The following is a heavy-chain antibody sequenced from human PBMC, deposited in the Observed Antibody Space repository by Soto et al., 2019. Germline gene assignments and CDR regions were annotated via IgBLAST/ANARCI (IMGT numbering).Heavy chain of an antibody. D-gene: IGHD2-15*01. CDR1: GYTFTSYD. CDR3: APSARLLDYFDY. Sequence: ASVKVSCKASGYTFTSYDISWVRQAPGQGLEWMGGIISMFGTTNYAQKFQGRLTITADDSTSTAYMELSSLRSEDTAVYYCAPSARLLDYFDYWGQGTLVTVSS. J-gene: IGHJ4*02. CDR2: IISMFGTT. V-gene: IGHV1-69*13.